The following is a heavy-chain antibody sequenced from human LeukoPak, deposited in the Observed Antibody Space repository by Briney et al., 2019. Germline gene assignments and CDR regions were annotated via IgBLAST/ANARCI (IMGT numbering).Heavy chain of an antibody. V-gene: IGHV4-30-2*01. CDR2: IYHSGST. CDR1: GGSISSGGYY. D-gene: IGHD2-2*01. Sequence: SETLSLTCTVSGGSISSGGYYWSWIRQPPGKGLEWIGYIYHSGSTYYNPSLKSRVTISVDRSKNQFSLKLSSVTAADTAVYYCARGGHVVPAATYYFDYWGQGTLVTVSS. CDR3: ARGGHVVPAATYYFDY. J-gene: IGHJ4*02.